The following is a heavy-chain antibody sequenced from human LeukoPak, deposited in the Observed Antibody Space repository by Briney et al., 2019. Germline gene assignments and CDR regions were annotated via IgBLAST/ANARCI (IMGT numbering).Heavy chain of an antibody. Sequence: SVKVSCKASGGTFSSYAISWVRQAPGQGLEWMGGIIPIFGTANYAQKFQGRVTITADKSTSTAYMELSSLRSEDTAVYYCARNGGRVGHRCSGGSCYSGNYYYYMDVWGKGTTVTVSS. CDR2: IIPIFGTA. D-gene: IGHD2-15*01. CDR3: ARNGGRVGHRCSGGSCYSGNYYYYMDV. J-gene: IGHJ6*03. CDR1: GGTFSSYA. V-gene: IGHV1-69*06.